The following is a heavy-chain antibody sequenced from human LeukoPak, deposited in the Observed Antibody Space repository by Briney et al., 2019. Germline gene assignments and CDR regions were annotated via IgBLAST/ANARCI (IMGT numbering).Heavy chain of an antibody. CDR2: IYTSGST. D-gene: IGHD3-10*01. CDR3: SRVMVGVRGLHFDD. CDR1: GGSISTGSDY. Sequence: SQTLSLTCTVSGGSISTGSDYWSWIRQAAGKGLEWIGCIYTSGSTDYNPSLRSQVTISVDTSKNQFSLRLSSVTAADTAVYYCSRVMVGVRGLHFDDWGQGTLVTVSS. V-gene: IGHV4-61*02. J-gene: IGHJ4*02.